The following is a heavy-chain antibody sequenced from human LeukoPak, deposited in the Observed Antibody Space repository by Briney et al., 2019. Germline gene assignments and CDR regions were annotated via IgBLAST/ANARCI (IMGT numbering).Heavy chain of an antibody. CDR3: AREMTTIENDY. Sequence: ASVKVSCKASGYPFTGYYIHWVRQAPGQGLEWMGRINPNSGGTDYAQKFQGRATVTRDTSISTAYMELSRLRSDDTAVYYCAREMTTIENDYWGQGTLVTVSS. CDR2: INPNSGGT. V-gene: IGHV1-2*02. D-gene: IGHD5-24*01. CDR1: GYPFTGYY. J-gene: IGHJ4*02.